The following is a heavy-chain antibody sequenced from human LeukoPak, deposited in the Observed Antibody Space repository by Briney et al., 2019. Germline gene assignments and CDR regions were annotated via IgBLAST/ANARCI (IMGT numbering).Heavy chain of an antibody. V-gene: IGHV3-30*02. CDR3: AKDRRIAAAGTLAY. Sequence: GGSLRLSCAASGFTFSSYGMHWVRQAPGKGLEWVAFIRYGGSNKYYADSAKGRFTISRDNSKNTLYLQMNSLRAEDTAVYYCAKDRRIAAAGTLAYWGQGTLVTVSS. CDR1: GFTFSSYG. J-gene: IGHJ4*02. D-gene: IGHD6-13*01. CDR2: IRYGGSNK.